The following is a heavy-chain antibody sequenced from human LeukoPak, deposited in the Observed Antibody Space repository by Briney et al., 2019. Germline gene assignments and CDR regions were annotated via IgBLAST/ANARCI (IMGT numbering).Heavy chain of an antibody. D-gene: IGHD2-2*01. J-gene: IGHJ5*02. CDR1: GGSFSGYY. CDR3: ARADIVVVPFSNWFDP. Sequence: SETLSLTCAVYGGSFSGYYWSWIRQPPGKGLEWIGEINHSGSTNYNPSLKSRVTISVDTSKNQFSLKLSSVTAADTAVYYCARADIVVVPFSNWFDPWGQGTQVTVSS. V-gene: IGHV4-34*01. CDR2: INHSGST.